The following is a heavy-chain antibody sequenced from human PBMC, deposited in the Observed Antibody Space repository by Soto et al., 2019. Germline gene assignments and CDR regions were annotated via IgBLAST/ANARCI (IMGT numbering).Heavy chain of an antibody. Sequence: SETLSLTCAVYGGSFSGYYWSWIRQPPGNWLEWIGEINQSVSTNYNPSLKSRVTISVDTSKNQFSLKLTSVTAADTAVYYCARGRRNYYDSSGYFPLAFDIWGQGTMVTVSS. V-gene: IGHV4-34*01. D-gene: IGHD3-22*01. CDR2: INQSVST. CDR1: GGSFSGYY. CDR3: ARGRRNYYDSSGYFPLAFDI. J-gene: IGHJ3*02.